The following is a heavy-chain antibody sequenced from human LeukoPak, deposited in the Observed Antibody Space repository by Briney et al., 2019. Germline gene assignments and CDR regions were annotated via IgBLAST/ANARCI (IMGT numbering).Heavy chain of an antibody. CDR2: ISAYNGNT. D-gene: IGHD6-13*01. CDR3: ARSSDVAAAATWGFDP. CDR1: GYTFTSYG. J-gene: IGHJ5*02. V-gene: IGHV1-18*01. Sequence: ASVKVSCKASGYTFTSYGISWVRQAPGQGLEWMGWISAYNGNTNYAQKLQGRVTMTTDTSTSTAYMELRSPRSDDTAVYYCARSSDVAAAATWGFDPWGQGTLVTASS.